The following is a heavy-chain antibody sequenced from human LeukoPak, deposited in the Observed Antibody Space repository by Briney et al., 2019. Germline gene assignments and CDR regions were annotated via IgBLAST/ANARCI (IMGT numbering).Heavy chain of an antibody. Sequence: PGGSLRLSCAASGFTFSSYAMSWVRQAPGKGLEWVANIKQDGSEKYYVDSVKGRFAISRDNAKNSLYLQMNSLRAEDTAVYYCARDGDVSGYSDWGQGTLVTVSS. V-gene: IGHV3-7*01. CDR1: GFTFSSYA. D-gene: IGHD3-22*01. CDR2: IKQDGSEK. CDR3: ARDGDVSGYSD. J-gene: IGHJ4*02.